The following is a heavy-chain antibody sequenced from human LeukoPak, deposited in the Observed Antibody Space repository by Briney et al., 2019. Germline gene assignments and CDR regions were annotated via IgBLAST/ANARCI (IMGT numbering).Heavy chain of an antibody. CDR1: GFTFSSYA. CDR3: AEDRVLYYYDGSYGPIDY. V-gene: IGHV3-23*01. J-gene: IGHJ4*02. Sequence: PGGSLRLSCAASGFTFSSYAMSWVRQAPGKGLEWVSAISGSGGSTYYADSVKGRFTISRDNSKNTLYLQMNSLRAEDTAVYYCAEDRVLYYYDGSYGPIDYWGQGTLVTVSS. CDR2: ISGSGGST. D-gene: IGHD3-22*01.